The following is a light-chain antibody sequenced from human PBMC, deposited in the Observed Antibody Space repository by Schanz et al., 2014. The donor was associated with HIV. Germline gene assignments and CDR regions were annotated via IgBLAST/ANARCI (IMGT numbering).Light chain of an antibody. CDR2: AAS. V-gene: IGKV3-15*01. Sequence: EVVMTQSPDILSVSPGERATLSCRAGQSIGSNLAWYQQKPGQAPRLLIYAASTRATGIPARFSGSGSGTDFTLTISRLEPEDFAVYYCQQYGSSPPWTFGQGTKVEIK. CDR1: QSIGSN. J-gene: IGKJ1*01. CDR3: QQYGSSPPWT.